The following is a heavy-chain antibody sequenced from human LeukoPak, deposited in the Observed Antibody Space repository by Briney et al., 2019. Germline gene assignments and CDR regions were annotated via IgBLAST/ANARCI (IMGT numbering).Heavy chain of an antibody. Sequence: PGGSLRLSCATSGFTFSSYSMNWVRQAPGKGLEWVSCITSSSSYIYYADSVKGRFTISRDNAKNSLYLQMNSLRAEDTAVYYCARGEYSYASVDFDYWGQGTLVTVSS. J-gene: IGHJ4*02. CDR1: GFTFSSYS. D-gene: IGHD5-18*01. V-gene: IGHV3-21*01. CDR3: ARGEYSYASVDFDY. CDR2: ITSSSSYI.